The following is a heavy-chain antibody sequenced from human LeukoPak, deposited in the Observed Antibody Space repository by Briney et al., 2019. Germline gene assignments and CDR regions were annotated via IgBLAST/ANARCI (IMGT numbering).Heavy chain of an antibody. CDR1: GGSISSYY. Sequence: SETLSLTCTVSGGSISSYYWSWIRQPPGKGLEWIGYIYYSGSTNYNPSLKSRVTISVDTSKNQFSLKLSSVTAADTAVYYCARDVYSGSYNDKYFDYWGQGTQVTVSS. D-gene: IGHD1-26*01. CDR3: ARDVYSGSYNDKYFDY. J-gene: IGHJ4*02. CDR2: IYYSGST. V-gene: IGHV4-59*12.